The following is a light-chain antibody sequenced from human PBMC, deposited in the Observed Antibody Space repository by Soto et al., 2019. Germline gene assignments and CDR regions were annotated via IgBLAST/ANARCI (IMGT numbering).Light chain of an antibody. J-gene: IGKJ4*01. CDR2: GAS. Sequence: EIVLTQSPGTLSLSPGERATLSCRASRSVGTFLAWYQQKPGQAPRLLIYGASSRATVIPDRFSGSGSGTDFSITISRVEPEDFAVYYCQQYSNSPPLTFGGGTEVEIK. V-gene: IGKV3-20*01. CDR1: RSVGTF. CDR3: QQYSNSPPLT.